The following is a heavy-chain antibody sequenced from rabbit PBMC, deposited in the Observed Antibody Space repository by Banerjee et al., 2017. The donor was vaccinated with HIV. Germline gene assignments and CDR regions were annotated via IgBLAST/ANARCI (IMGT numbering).Heavy chain of an antibody. D-gene: IGHD2-1*01. J-gene: IGHJ4*01. V-gene: IGHV1S40*01. CDR3: AREFVVGYTDYGDEDGYNL. CDR1: GFSFSNKYY. Sequence: QSLEESGGDLVKPGASLTLTCTASGFSFSNKYYMCWVRQAPGKGLEWIACIYVASADYTYYASWAKGRFTISKTSSTTVTLQMTSLTAADTATYFCAREFVVGYTDYGDEDGYNLWGPGTLVTVS. CDR2: IYVASADYT.